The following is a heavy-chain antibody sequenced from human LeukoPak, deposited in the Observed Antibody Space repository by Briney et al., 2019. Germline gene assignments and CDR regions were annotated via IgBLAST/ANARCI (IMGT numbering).Heavy chain of an antibody. Sequence: GASVKVSCKASGYTFIGYYMHWVRQAPGLGLEWMGWIRPNSGGTNYAQKFQGRVTMTRDTSISTAYMELSRLRSDDTAVYYCARDTGSKIAAAPWGQGTLVTVSS. CDR3: ARDTGSKIAAAP. CDR1: GYTFIGYY. CDR2: IRPNSGGT. J-gene: IGHJ5*02. D-gene: IGHD6-13*01. V-gene: IGHV1-2*02.